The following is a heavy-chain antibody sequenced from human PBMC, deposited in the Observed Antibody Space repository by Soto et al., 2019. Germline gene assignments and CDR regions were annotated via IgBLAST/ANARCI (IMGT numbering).Heavy chain of an antibody. V-gene: IGHV1-24*01. CDR3: ARMVVPTTYFDS. J-gene: IGHJ4*02. Sequence: ASVKVSCKVSGYTLTELSMHWVRQAPGKGLEWMGGFDPKDGETIYAQKFQGRVTMTEDTSTNTVYMELTRLTSDDTAVYFCARMVVPTTYFDSWGQGTPVTVSS. CDR1: GYTLTELS. D-gene: IGHD3-22*01. CDR2: FDPKDGET.